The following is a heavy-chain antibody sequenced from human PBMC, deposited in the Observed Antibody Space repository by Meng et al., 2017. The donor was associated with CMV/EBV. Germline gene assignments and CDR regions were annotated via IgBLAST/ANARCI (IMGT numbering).Heavy chain of an antibody. CDR2: IYYSGST. V-gene: IGHV4-61*01. D-gene: IGHD2-21*01. CDR1: GDSVSSGSYY. CDR3: ARSRGNNCGGDCYDFDY. Sequence: SETLSLTCTVSGDSVSSGSYYWSWIRQPPGKGLEWIGYIYYSGSTNYNPSLKSRVTISVDTSKNQFSLKLSSVTAADTAVYYCARSRGNNCGGDCYDFDYWGQGTLVTVSS. J-gene: IGHJ4*02.